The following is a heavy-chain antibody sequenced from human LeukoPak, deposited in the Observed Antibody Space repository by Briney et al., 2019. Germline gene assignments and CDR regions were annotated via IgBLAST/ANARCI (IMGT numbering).Heavy chain of an antibody. Sequence: GASVKVSCKASGYTFTSYDINWVRQATGQGLEWMGWMNPNSGNTGYAQKFQGRVTMTRNTSISTAYMELSSLRSEDTAVYYCARVPLLWFGELGGYFDYWGQGTLVTVSS. CDR1: GYTFTSYD. CDR2: MNPNSGNT. J-gene: IGHJ4*02. CDR3: ARVPLLWFGELGGYFDY. D-gene: IGHD3-10*01. V-gene: IGHV1-8*01.